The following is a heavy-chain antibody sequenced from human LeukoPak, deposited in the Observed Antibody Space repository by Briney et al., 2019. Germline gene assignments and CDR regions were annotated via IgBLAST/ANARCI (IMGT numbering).Heavy chain of an antibody. CDR3: ARYSGSYYWFDP. CDR1: GYTFTGYY. CDR2: INPNSGGT. V-gene: IGHV1-2*06. J-gene: IGHJ5*02. D-gene: IGHD1-26*01. Sequence: ASVKVSCKTSGYTFTGYYTHWVRQAPGQGLEWMGRINPNSGGTNYAQKFQGRVTMTRDTSISTAYMELNRLTSDDTAVYYCARYSGSYYWFDPWGQGTLVTVSS.